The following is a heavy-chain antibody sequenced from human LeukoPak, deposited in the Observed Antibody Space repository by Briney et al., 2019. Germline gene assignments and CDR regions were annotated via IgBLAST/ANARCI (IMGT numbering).Heavy chain of an antibody. V-gene: IGHV3-23*01. D-gene: IGHD3-22*01. CDR3: AKDVGYYYDSKGNYFDY. CDR2: ISGSGGST. CDR1: GFTVSSNY. J-gene: IGHJ4*02. Sequence: PGGSLRLSCAASGFTVSSNYMSWVRQAPGKGLEWVSAISGSGGSTYYADSVKGRFTISRDNSKNTLYLQMNSLRAEDTAVYYCAKDVGYYYDSKGNYFDYWGQGTLVTVSS.